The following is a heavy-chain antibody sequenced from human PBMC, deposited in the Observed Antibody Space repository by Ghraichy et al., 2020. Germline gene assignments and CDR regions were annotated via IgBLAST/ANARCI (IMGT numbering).Heavy chain of an antibody. CDR3: ARELDGYNQFFDY. J-gene: IGHJ4*02. CDR2: IIPIFGTA. D-gene: IGHD5-24*01. CDR1: GGTFSSYA. V-gene: IGHV1-69*13. Sequence: SVKVSCKASGGTFSSYAISWVRQAPGQGLEWMGGIIPIFGTANYAQKFQGRVTITADESTSTAYMELSSLRSEDTAVYYCARELDGYNQFFDYWGQGTLVTVSS.